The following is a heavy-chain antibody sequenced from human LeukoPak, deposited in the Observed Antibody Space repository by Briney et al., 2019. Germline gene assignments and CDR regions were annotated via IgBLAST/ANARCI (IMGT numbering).Heavy chain of an antibody. D-gene: IGHD4-23*01. V-gene: IGHV4-59*01. J-gene: IGHJ4*02. Sequence: SETLSLTCTVSGDSISSYFWSWMRQPPGKGLEWIGCIYYSGSTKYKPSLKGRVTISVDTSKNQFSLRLGSVTTADTAVYYCARSPTVALIDYWGQGTLVTVSS. CDR2: IYYSGST. CDR1: GDSISSYF. CDR3: ARSPTVALIDY.